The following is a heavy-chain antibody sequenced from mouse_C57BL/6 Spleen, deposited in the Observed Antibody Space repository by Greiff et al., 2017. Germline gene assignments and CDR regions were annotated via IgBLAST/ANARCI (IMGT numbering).Heavy chain of an antibody. V-gene: IGHV1-53*01. CDR3: ARKATGVATRDYAMDY. J-gene: IGHJ4*01. CDR2: INPSNGGT. Sequence: VQLQQPGTELVKPGASVKLSCKASGYTFTSYWMHWVKQRPGQGLEWIGNINPSNGGTNYNEKFKSKATLTVDKSSSTAYMQLSRLPSEDSAVYYCARKATGVATRDYAMDYWGKGTSVTVSS. CDR1: GYTFTSYW. D-gene: IGHD1-1*01.